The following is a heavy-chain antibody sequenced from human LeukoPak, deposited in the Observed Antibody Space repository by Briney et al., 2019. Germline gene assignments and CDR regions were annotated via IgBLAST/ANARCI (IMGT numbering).Heavy chain of an antibody. CDR3: ARDQWASGWYVWFDP. CDR2: IYHSGNT. CDR1: GYSISSAYY. Sequence: SETLSLTCAVSGYSISSAYYWGWIRQPPGKGLEWIGSIYHSGNTYYNPSLKSRVTISIDKSKNQFSLKVTSVTAADTAVYYCARDQWASGWYVWFDPWGQGTLVTVSS. D-gene: IGHD6-19*01. V-gene: IGHV4-38-2*02. J-gene: IGHJ5*02.